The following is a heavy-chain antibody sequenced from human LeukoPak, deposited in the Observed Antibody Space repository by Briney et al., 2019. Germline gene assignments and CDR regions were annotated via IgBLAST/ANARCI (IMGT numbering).Heavy chain of an antibody. CDR1: GGSFSGYY. V-gene: IGHV4-34*01. D-gene: IGHD5-24*01. J-gene: IGHJ4*02. CDR3: ARENDGYNDY. Sequence: PSETLSLTCAVYGGSFSGYYWSWIRQPPGKGLEWIGEINHSGSTNYNPSLKSRVTISVDTSKNQFSLKLSSVTAADTAVYCCARENDGYNDYWGQGTLVTVSS. CDR2: INHSGST.